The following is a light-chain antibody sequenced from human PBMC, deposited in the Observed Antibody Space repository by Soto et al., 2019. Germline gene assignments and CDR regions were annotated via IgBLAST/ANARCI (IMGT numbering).Light chain of an antibody. CDR3: QQSDSTPGT. CDR1: QSISNY. J-gene: IGKJ1*01. V-gene: IGKV1-39*01. Sequence: DIPVTQSPTSGCSAVRDIVSISCRASQSISNYLNWYQQRPGKAPKLLIYAAATLQSGVPSRFSGSGSGTDFTLTISSLQPEDFATYYCQQSDSTPGTFGQRTKVDI. CDR2: AAA.